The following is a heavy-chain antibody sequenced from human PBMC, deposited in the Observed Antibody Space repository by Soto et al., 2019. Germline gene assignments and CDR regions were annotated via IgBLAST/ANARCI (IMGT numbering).Heavy chain of an antibody. J-gene: IGHJ6*02. Sequence: GGSLRLSCAASGFGFSSYGMHWVRQAPGKGLEWVAVISYDGSNKYYADSVKGRFTISRDNSKNKLYLQMSSLRAEDTAVYYCATPAHDYNNYYYYYGMDAWGQGTTVTV. CDR3: ATPAHDYNNYYYYYGMDA. D-gene: IGHD4-4*01. CDR1: GFGFSSYG. CDR2: ISYDGSNK. V-gene: IGHV3-30*03.